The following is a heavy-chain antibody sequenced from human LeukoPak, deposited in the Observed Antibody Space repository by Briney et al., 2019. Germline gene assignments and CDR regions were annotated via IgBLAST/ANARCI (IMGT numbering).Heavy chain of an antibody. CDR2: IVVGSGNT. CDR1: GFTFTSSA. CDR3: AAFSRRYSSSYPYGMDV. D-gene: IGHD6-13*01. Sequence: SVKVSCKASGFTFTSSAMQWVRQARGQRLEWIGWIVVGSGNTNYAQKFQERVTITRDMSTSTAYMELSSLRSEDTAVYCRAAFSRRYSSSYPYGMDVWGQGTMVTVSS. J-gene: IGHJ6*02. V-gene: IGHV1-58*02.